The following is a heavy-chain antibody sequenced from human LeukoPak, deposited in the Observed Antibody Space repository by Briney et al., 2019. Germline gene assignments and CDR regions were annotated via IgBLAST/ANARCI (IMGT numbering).Heavy chain of an antibody. D-gene: IGHD4-17*01. CDR3: AREFDYEGVDP. V-gene: IGHV4-61*02. Sequence: PSETLSLTCSISGGSISSGDHYWTWIRQPAGKELEWIGRIHTTGRTNYNPSLKSQVYISVDTSKNQFSLELSSLTAADTAVYYCAREFDYEGVDPWGQGTLVTVSS. CDR2: IHTTGRT. J-gene: IGHJ5*02. CDR1: GGSISSGDHY.